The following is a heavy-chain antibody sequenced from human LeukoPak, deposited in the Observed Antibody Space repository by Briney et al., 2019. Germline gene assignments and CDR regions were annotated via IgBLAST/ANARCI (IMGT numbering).Heavy chain of an antibody. CDR1: GYSFTGYY. V-gene: IGHV1-2*02. D-gene: IGHD6-13*01. CDR2: INPNSGGT. CDR3: ATSFRIAAAGSTGTSLDY. Sequence: ASVKVSCKASGYSFTGYYMHWVRQARGQGLEWMGLINPNSGGTNYAQKFQGRVTMTRDTSISTAYMELSRLRSDDTAVYYCATSFRIAAAGSTGTSLDYWGQGTLVTVSS. J-gene: IGHJ4*02.